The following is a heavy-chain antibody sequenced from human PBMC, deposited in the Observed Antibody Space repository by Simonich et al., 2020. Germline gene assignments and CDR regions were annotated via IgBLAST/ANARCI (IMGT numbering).Heavy chain of an antibody. CDR1: GGSFSGYY. D-gene: IGHD6-13*01. CDR2: INHSGST. Sequence: QVQLQQWGAGLLKPSETLSLTCAVYGGSFSGYYWSWIRPPPGKGLDWIGEINHSGSTNYTPSLKRRVTISVDTSKNQFSLKLSSVTAADTAVYYCARGLRVAAAGTAFQHWGQGTLVTVSS. V-gene: IGHV4-34*01. J-gene: IGHJ1*01. CDR3: ARGLRVAAAGTAFQH.